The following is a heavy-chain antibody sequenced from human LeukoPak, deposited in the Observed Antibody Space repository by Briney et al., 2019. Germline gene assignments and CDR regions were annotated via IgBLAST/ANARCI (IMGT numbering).Heavy chain of an antibody. CDR3: ARGYCSSTSCYAWFDP. CDR2: INPSGGTP. J-gene: IGHJ5*02. D-gene: IGHD2-2*01. V-gene: IGHV1-46*01. CDR1: GYTFTLYY. Sequence: ASVRVSCKASGYTFTLYYMHWVRQAPGQGLEWMGTINPSGGTPHYAQRFQGRVTMARDTSTCTADMELSSLRSEDTAVYYCARGYCSSTSCYAWFDPWGQGTLVTASS.